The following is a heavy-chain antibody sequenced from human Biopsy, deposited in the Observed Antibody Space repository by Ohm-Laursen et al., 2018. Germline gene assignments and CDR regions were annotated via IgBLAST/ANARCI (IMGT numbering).Heavy chain of an antibody. CDR3: TKERRGWYSER. V-gene: IGHV3-30*18. CDR2: ITHDGSKT. J-gene: IGHJ4*02. D-gene: IGHD6-19*01. Sequence: SLRLSCAASGFSFTSYAMSWVRQAPGKGLEWVAIITHDGSKTYYADSVEGRFTISRDQFKSTVYLQLNSLRTEDTAIYYCTKERRGWYSERWGQGTLVTVSS. CDR1: GFSFTSYA.